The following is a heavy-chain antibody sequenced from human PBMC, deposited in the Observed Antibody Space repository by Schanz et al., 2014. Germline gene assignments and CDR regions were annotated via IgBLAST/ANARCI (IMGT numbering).Heavy chain of an antibody. Sequence: EVQLVESGGGLVQPGGSLRLSCAASGFTFSVYWMHWVRQPPGKGLVSVSRISGDGTTTSYADSVKGRFTISRDNAKNTLYLQMYSLRAEDTAVYYCARAPGANASPYYFDYWGQGSLVTVSS. V-gene: IGHV3-74*01. D-gene: IGHD2-8*01. J-gene: IGHJ4*02. CDR1: GFTFSVYW. CDR2: ISGDGTTT. CDR3: ARAPGANASPYYFDY.